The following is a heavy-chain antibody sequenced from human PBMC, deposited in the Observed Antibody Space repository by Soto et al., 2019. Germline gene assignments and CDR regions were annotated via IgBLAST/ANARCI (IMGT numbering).Heavy chain of an antibody. D-gene: IGHD6-6*01. Sequence: ASVKVSCKASGYTFTNYGISWVRQAPGQGLEWMGWISAYKGNTNYAQKFQGRVTMTTDTSTSAAYMELRSLRTDDTAVYYCASRSGQLPYYFDYWGQGTLVTVSS. J-gene: IGHJ4*02. CDR1: GYTFTNYG. CDR3: ASRSGQLPYYFDY. CDR2: ISAYKGNT. V-gene: IGHV1-18*01.